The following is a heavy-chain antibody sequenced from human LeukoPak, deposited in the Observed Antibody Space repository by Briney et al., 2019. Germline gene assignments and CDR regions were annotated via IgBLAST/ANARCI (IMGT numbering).Heavy chain of an antibody. CDR1: GFTFSSYA. CDR3: ARRRIVGSTDDAFDI. D-gene: IGHD1-26*01. V-gene: IGHV3-30-3*01. Sequence: GGSLRLSCAASGFTFSSYAMHWVRQAPGKGLDWAAVISSDGNTQYYADSGKGRFTISRDNSNNTLYLQMNSLRADDTAIYYCARRRIVGSTDDAFDIWGQGTMVTLSS. CDR2: ISSDGNTQ. J-gene: IGHJ3*02.